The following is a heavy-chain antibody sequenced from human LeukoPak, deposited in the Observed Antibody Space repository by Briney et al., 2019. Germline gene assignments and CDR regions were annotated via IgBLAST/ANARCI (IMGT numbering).Heavy chain of an antibody. CDR3: ARDPQYCSSTSRPWHYYYGMDV. CDR1: GGTFSSYA. D-gene: IGHD2-2*01. V-gene: IGHV1-69*13. CDR2: IIPIFGTA. J-gene: IGHJ6*02. Sequence: SVKVSCKASGGTFSSYAISWVRQAPGQGLEWMGGIIPIFGTANYAQKFQGRVTITADESTSTAYMELSSLRSEDTAVYYCARDPQYCSSTSRPWHYYYGMDVWGQGTTVTVSS.